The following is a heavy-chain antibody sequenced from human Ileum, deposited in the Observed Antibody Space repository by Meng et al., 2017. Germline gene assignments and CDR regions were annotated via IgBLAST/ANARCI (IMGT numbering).Heavy chain of an antibody. CDR3: ARERGSGGGDLDD. CDR2: SSAYMGRK. J-gene: IGHJ1*01. D-gene: IGHD3-16*01. CDR1: GYTFSRYS. V-gene: IGHV1-18*01. Sequence: QGQLGQSGAEVKKPGASVKVSCKTSGYTFSRYSISWVRQAPGQGLEWRGWSSAYMGRKKYAQKFQGRVTMTKEKSTRKAYMERRSLRSDDTAVYYGARERGSGGGDLDDWGQGTLVTVSS.